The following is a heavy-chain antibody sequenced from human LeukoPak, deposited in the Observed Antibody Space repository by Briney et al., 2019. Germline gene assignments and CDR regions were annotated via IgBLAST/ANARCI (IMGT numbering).Heavy chain of an antibody. CDR1: GGSISSSSYY. Sequence: SETLSLTCTVSGGSISSSSYYWGWIRQPPGKGLEWIGSIYYSGSTNYNPSLKSRVTISVDTSNNQFSLKLSSVTGADTAVYYCASYGSGGDAFDIWGQGTMVTVSS. D-gene: IGHD3-10*01. CDR2: IYYSGST. CDR3: ASYGSGGDAFDI. J-gene: IGHJ3*02. V-gene: IGHV4-39*01.